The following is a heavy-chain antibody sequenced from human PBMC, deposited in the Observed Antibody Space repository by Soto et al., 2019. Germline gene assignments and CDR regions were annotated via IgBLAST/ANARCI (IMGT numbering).Heavy chain of an antibody. D-gene: IGHD3-9*01. J-gene: IGHJ4*02. CDR2: IYPGDSDT. Sequence: PGESLKISCKGSGYSFTSYWIGWMRQMPGKGLECMGTIYPGDSDTRYSPSFQGQVTISADKSISTAYLQWSSLKASDTAMYYCARYRPLDILTGFPTPDSLDYWGQGTLVTVSS. CDR3: ARYRPLDILTGFPTPDSLDY. V-gene: IGHV5-51*01. CDR1: GYSFTSYW.